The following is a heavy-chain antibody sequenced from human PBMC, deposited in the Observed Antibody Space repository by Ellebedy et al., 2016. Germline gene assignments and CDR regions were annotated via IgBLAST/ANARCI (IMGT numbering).Heavy chain of an antibody. V-gene: IGHV4-34*01. J-gene: IGHJ5*02. Sequence: SETLSLXCAVYGGSFSGYYWSWIRQPPGKGLEWIGEINHSGSTNYNPSLKSRVTISVDTSKNQFSLKLSSVTAADTAVYYCARGHGSAIRALHWFNPWGQGTLVTVSS. CDR1: GGSFSGYY. D-gene: IGHD2-2*01. CDR3: ARGHGSAIRALHWFNP. CDR2: INHSGST.